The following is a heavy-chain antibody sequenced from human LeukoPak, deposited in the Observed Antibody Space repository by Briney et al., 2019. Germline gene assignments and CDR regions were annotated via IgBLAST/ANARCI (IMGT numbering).Heavy chain of an antibody. CDR2: IYYSGST. D-gene: IGHD1-26*01. V-gene: IGHV4-59*01. CDR1: GGSISSYY. Sequence: PSETLSLTCTVSGGSISSYYWSWIRQPPGKGLEWIGYIYYSGSTNYNPSLKSRVTISVDTSKNQFSPKLSSVTAADTAVYYCARDRYGGFDYWGQGTLVTVSS. J-gene: IGHJ4*02. CDR3: ARDRYGGFDY.